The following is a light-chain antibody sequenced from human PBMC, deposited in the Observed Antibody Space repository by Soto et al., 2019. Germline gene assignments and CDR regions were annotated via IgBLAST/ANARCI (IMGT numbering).Light chain of an antibody. CDR3: QQYGSSTFT. Sequence: EIVMTQSPATPSLSPGERATLSCRASQSVSRNLAWYQQKPGQAPRLLFYGASSRATGIPDRFSGSGSGTDFTLTISRLETEDFAVYYCQQYGSSTFTFGQGTRLEIK. V-gene: IGKV3-20*01. J-gene: IGKJ5*01. CDR1: QSVSRN. CDR2: GAS.